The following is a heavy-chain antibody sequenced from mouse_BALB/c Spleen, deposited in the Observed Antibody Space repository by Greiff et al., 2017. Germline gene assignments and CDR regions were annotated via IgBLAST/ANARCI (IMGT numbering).Heavy chain of an antibody. V-gene: IGHV1-82*01. CDR2: IYPEDGDT. D-gene: IGHD2-13*01. CDR3: ARDGDITKDYIDY. J-gene: IGHJ2*02. CDR1: GYAFSSSW. Sequence: QVQLQQSGPELVKPGASVKISCKASGYAFSSSWMNWVKQRPGQGLEWIGRIYPEDGDTYYNGKFKGKATLSADKSSSTAYMQLSSLTSEDSAVYCCARDGDITKDYIDYWGQGTSVTVSS.